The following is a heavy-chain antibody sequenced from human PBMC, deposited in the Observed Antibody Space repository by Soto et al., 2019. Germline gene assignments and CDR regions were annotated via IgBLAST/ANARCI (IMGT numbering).Heavy chain of an antibody. CDR1: GFTFSSYE. CDR2: ISSSGSTI. Sequence: PGGSLRLSCAASGFTFSSYEMNWVRQAPGKGLEWVSYISSSGSTIYYADSVKGRFTISRDNAKNSLYLQMNSLRAEDTAVYYCARELGGGSYPSHAFDIWGQGTMVTVSS. D-gene: IGHD1-26*01. J-gene: IGHJ3*02. CDR3: ARELGGGSYPSHAFDI. V-gene: IGHV3-48*03.